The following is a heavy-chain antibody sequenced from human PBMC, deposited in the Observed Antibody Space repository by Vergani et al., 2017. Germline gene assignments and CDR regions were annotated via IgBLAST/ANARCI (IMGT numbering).Heavy chain of an antibody. CDR2: ISPGDSDT. Sequence: EVQLVQSGAEVKKPGESLKISCKGSGYSFTSYWIGWVRQMPGKGLEWMGIISPGDSDTRYSPSFQGHVTIPADKSISTAYRQWGSLKASDTAMYYCASTSGLSGWPDFDYWGQGTLVTVSS. CDR3: ASTSGLSGWPDFDY. V-gene: IGHV5-51*03. D-gene: IGHD6-19*01. CDR1: GYSFTSYW. J-gene: IGHJ4*02.